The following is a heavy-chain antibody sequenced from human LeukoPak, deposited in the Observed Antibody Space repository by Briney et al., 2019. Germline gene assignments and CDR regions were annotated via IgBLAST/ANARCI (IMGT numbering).Heavy chain of an antibody. CDR2: IYTSGST. CDR1: GGSINSYY. Sequence: PSETLSLTCTVSGGSINSYYWSWIRQPAGKGLEWIGRIYTSGSTNYNPSLKSRVTMSVDTSKNHFSLKPSSVTAADTAVYYCARDTGYYYGSGTYLYYFDYWGQGTLVTVSS. CDR3: ARDTGYYYGSGTYLYYFDY. D-gene: IGHD3-10*01. J-gene: IGHJ4*02. V-gene: IGHV4-4*07.